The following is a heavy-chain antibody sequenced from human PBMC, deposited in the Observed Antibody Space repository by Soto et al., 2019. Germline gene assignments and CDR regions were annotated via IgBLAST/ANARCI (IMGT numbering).Heavy chain of an antibody. J-gene: IGHJ6*02. D-gene: IGHD3-16*01. CDR1: GYTFSNYA. CDR3: ARSELERGEVGYYGMDV. V-gene: IGHV1-18*04. CDR2: ISSYNSYNGDT. Sequence: QVQLVQSGADLKKPGASVQVSCKTSGYTFSNYAINWVRQAPGQGLEWMGWISSYNSYNGDTKYARMLQDRLTMTIDTSTATAYMELMSLRSDDTAVYYCARSELERGEVGYYGMDVWGQGTTVTVSS.